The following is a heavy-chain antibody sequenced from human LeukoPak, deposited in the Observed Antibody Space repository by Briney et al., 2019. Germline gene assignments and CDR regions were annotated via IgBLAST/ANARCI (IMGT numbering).Heavy chain of an antibody. V-gene: IGHV1-69*13. CDR3: ASPPYYDSSGYWSGFDY. J-gene: IGHJ4*02. CDR2: IIPIFGTA. Sequence: SVKVSCKASGGTFSSYAISWVRQAPGQGLEWMGGIIPIFGTANYAQKFQGRVTITADESTSTAYMELSSLRSEDTAVYYCASPPYYDSSGYWSGFDYWGQGTLVTVSS. D-gene: IGHD3-22*01. CDR1: GGTFSSYA.